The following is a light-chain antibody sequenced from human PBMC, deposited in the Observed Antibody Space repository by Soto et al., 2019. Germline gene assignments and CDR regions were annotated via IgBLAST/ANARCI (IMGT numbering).Light chain of an antibody. Sequence: EIVLTQSPGTLSLSPGERATXXXXXSQSVSSNLAWYQQKPGQAPSLLIYGASTRATGIPARFSGSGSGTEFTLTISSLQSEDFAVYYCQQYNNWPPIPFGQGTRLPIK. V-gene: IGKV3-15*01. CDR2: GAS. CDR3: QQYNNWPPIP. CDR1: QSVSSN. J-gene: IGKJ5*01.